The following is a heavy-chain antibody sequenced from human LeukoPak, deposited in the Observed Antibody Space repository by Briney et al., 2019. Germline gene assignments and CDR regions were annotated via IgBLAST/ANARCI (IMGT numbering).Heavy chain of an antibody. J-gene: IGHJ4*02. D-gene: IGHD2-15*01. CDR1: GGSISSYY. CDR2: IYYSGST. Sequence: SETLSLTCTVSGGSISSYYWSWIRQPPGKGLEWIGYIYYSGSTNYNPSLKSRVTISVDTSKNQFSLKLSSVTAADTAVYYCARGWRYFDYWGRGTLVTVSS. V-gene: IGHV4-59*01. CDR3: ARGWRYFDY.